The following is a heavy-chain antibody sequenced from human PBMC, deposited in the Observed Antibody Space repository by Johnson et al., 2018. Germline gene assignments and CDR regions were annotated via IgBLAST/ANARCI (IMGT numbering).Heavy chain of an antibody. CDR1: GYTFTSYG. CDR3: ERARYDTSGYSIQH. Sequence: QVQLVQSGAEVKKPGASVKVSCKASGYTFTSYGISWVRQAPGQGLEWMGGIIPIFGRANYAQKFQGRVTITADESTTTAYMELSSLRSEDTAVYYCERARYDTSGYSIQHWGQGTLVTVSS. V-gene: IGHV1-69*13. CDR2: IIPIFGRA. J-gene: IGHJ1*01. D-gene: IGHD3-22*01.